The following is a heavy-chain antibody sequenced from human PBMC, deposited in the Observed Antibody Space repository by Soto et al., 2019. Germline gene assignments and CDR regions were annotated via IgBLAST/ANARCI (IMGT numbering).Heavy chain of an antibody. CDR3: AKDQAAAGTISRYFQH. J-gene: IGHJ1*01. CDR1: GFSFSTYA. CDR2: ISGSGGTT. V-gene: IGHV3-23*01. D-gene: IGHD6-13*01. Sequence: EVQLLESGGGLVQPEGSLRLSCAASGFSFSTYAMSWVRQAPGKGLEWVSGISGSGGTTYYADSVKGRFTISRDNSKNTLYLQVNSLRVEDTAVYYFAKDQAAAGTISRYFQHWGQGTLVTVSS.